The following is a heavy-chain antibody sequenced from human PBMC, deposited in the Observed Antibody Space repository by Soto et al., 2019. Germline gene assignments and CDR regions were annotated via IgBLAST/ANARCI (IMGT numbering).Heavy chain of an antibody. D-gene: IGHD2-2*01. CDR2: IFGGGTT. CDR3: VRTSSY. V-gene: IGHV3-53*01. Sequence: EVQLVASGGGLIQHGGSLSLSCAAAGFAVNSDYMSWVRQSPGKGLEWVSVIFGGGTTYYSDSVKGRFTISRDNSKNTVFLKKNSLRAEDTAVYYWVRTSSYWGQGTRVIVSS. J-gene: IGHJ4*02. CDR1: GFAVNSDY.